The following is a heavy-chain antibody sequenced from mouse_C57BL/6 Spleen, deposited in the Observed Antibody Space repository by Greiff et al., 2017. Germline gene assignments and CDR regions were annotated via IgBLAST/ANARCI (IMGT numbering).Heavy chain of an antibody. J-gene: IGHJ2*01. CDR1: GFSLSTSGMG. D-gene: IGHD1-1*01. CDR3: ARVITTVVEGYYFDY. CDR2: IYWDDDK. Sequence: QVQLQQSGPGILQSSQTLSLTCSFSGFSLSTSGMGVSWIRQPSGKGLEWLAHIYWDDDKRYNPSLKSRLTISKDTSRNQVFLKITSVDTADTATYYCARVITTVVEGYYFDYWGQGTTLTVSS. V-gene: IGHV8-12*01.